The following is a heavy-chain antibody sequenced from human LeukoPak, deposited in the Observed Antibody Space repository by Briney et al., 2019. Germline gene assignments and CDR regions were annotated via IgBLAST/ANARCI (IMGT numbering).Heavy chain of an antibody. J-gene: IGHJ4*02. CDR3: ARGRDRSKAGDH. Sequence: SETLSLTCAVYGGSCDDYYYSWIRQPPGKGLEWIGEIHPSGVLYYSSSLMSRVTISIDTSKSQFSLTLTSVTAADTAFYYCARGRDRSKAGDHWGQGSLVTVSS. CDR2: IHPSGVL. CDR1: GGSCDDYY. D-gene: IGHD5-24*01. V-gene: IGHV4-34*01.